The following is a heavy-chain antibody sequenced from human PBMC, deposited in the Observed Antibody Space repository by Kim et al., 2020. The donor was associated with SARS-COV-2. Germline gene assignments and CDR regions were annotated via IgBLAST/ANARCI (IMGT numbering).Heavy chain of an antibody. D-gene: IGHD3-10*01. V-gene: IGHV3-23*01. CDR3: AKRSFGSNWFWDY. CDR1: GFTYSNNA. Sequence: GGSLRLSCVASGFTYSNNAMTWVRQAPGKGLEWVSDISGGGGSTYYADSVKGRFTISRDNSNNTLFLQMNNLRVEDTAVYYCAKRSFGSNWFWDYWGQGALVTVAS. CDR2: ISGGGGST. J-gene: IGHJ4*02.